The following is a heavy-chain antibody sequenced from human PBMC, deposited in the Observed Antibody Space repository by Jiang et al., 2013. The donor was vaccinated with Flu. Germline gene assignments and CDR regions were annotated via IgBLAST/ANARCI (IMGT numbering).Heavy chain of an antibody. D-gene: IGHD2-8*02. CDR3: ARMLVGRFDP. Sequence: PGLVKPSETLSLTCTVSGGSISSYYWSWIRQPPGKGLEWIGYIYYSGSTNYNPSLKSRVTISVDTSKNQFSLKLSSVTAADTAVYYCARMLVGRFDPWGQGTLVTVSS. J-gene: IGHJ5*02. CDR1: GGSISSYY. V-gene: IGHV4-59*01. CDR2: IYYSGST.